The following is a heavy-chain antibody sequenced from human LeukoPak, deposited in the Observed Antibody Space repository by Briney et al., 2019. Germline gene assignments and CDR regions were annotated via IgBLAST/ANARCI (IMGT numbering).Heavy chain of an antibody. CDR1: GGSFSGYY. CDR2: INHSGST. J-gene: IGHJ5*02. V-gene: IGHV4-34*01. CDR3: ARHSAKYVLRYFDWLLNWFDP. Sequence: SETLSLTCAVYGGSFSGYYWSWIRQPPGKGLEWIGEINHSGSTYYNPSLKSRVTISVDTSKNQFSLKLSSVTAADTAVYYCARHSAKYVLRYFDWLLNWFDPWGQGTLVTVSS. D-gene: IGHD3-9*01.